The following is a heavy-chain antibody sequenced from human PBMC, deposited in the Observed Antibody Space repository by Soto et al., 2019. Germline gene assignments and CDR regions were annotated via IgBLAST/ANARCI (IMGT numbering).Heavy chain of an antibody. CDR3: AKVPYIVVVPAATEFDY. D-gene: IGHD2-2*01. V-gene: IGHV3-23*01. Sequence: GGSLRLSCAASGFTFSSYAMSWVRQAPGKGLEWVSAISGSGGSTYYADSVKGRFTISRDNSKNTLYLQMNSLRAEDTAVYYCAKVPYIVVVPAATEFDYWGQGTLVTVSS. CDR2: ISGSGGST. J-gene: IGHJ4*02. CDR1: GFTFSSYA.